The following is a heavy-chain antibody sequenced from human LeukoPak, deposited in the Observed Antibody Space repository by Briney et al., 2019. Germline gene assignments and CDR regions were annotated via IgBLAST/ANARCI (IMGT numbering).Heavy chain of an antibody. V-gene: IGHV3-21*01. CDR3: ARATRGYYYDSSDGMDV. CDR2: ISSSSSYI. Sequence: PGGSLRLSCAASGFTFSSYSMNWVRQAPGKGLEWVSSISSSSSYIYYADSVKGRFTISRDNAKNSLYLQMNSLRAEDTAVYYCARATRGYYYDSSDGMDVWGQGTTATVSS. CDR1: GFTFSSYS. J-gene: IGHJ6*02. D-gene: IGHD3-22*01.